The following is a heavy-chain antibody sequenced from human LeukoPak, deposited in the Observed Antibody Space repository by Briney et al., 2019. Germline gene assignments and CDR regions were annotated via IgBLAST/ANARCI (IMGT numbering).Heavy chain of an antibody. D-gene: IGHD5-18*01. CDR2: IYHSGSI. J-gene: IGHJ6*03. V-gene: IGHV4-38-2*02. Sequence: SETLSLTCTVSGYSIRSGYYWGWIRQPPGKGLEWIGSIYHSGSIYHKPSLKSRVTISVDTSKNQFSLKLSSVTAADTAVYYCARDTQQLWLLSYYYYYMDVWGKGTTVTVSS. CDR1: GYSIRSGYY. CDR3: ARDTQQLWLLSYYYYYMDV.